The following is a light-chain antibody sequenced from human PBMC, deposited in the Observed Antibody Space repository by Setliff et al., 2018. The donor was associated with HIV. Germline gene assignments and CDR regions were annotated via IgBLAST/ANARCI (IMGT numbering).Light chain of an antibody. CDR3: ASYTNINTCG. J-gene: IGLJ1*01. V-gene: IGLV2-14*03. CDR1: SADVGVYDF. CDR2: DVS. Sequence: QSVLSQPASVSGSHGQSIFISCTGTSADVGVYDFVSWYQQHPGRAPKLILYDVSNRPSGVSNRFSGSKSGNTASLTISGLQTEDESDYSCASYTNINTCGFGTGTRSPS.